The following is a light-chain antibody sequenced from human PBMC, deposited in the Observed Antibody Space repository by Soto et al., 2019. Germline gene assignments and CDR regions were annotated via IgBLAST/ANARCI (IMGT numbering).Light chain of an antibody. CDR1: QSVSSN. J-gene: IGKJ1*01. CDR2: GAS. CDR3: QQYYNWPRT. V-gene: IGKV3-15*01. Sequence: MVLTQSPGTLSLSPGETATLSCRASQSVSSNLAWYQQKPGQAPRLLTYGASTRATGIPARFSGSGSGTEFNLTISSLQPEDFAVYYRQQYYNWPRTFGQGTKVDIK.